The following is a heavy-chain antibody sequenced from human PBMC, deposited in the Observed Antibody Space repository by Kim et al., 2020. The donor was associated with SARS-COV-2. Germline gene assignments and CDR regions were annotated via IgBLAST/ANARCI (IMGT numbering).Heavy chain of an antibody. CDR2: ISSYGYI. D-gene: IGHD2-15*01. J-gene: IGHJ6*02. CDR1: GFTFSSYS. CDR3: ARDVVVVAVSDVDYYGMDV. Sequence: GGSLRLSCAASGFTFSSYSMNWVRQAPGKGLEWVSSISSYGYIYYADSLKGRFTISTDNAKNSLYLQMNSLRAEDTAVYYCARDVVVVAVSDVDYYGMDVWGQGTTVTDS. V-gene: IGHV3-21*01.